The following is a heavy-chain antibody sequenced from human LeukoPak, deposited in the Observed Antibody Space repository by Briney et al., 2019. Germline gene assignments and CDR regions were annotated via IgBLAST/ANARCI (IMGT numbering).Heavy chain of an antibody. J-gene: IGHJ5*02. CDR3: ARGGQGGYYTGRAFKNWFDP. CDR2: IYYSGST. V-gene: IGHV4-39*07. Sequence: SETLSLTCAVYGGSFSSYYWGWIRQPPGKGLEWIGSIYYSGSTYYNPSLKSRVTISVDTSKNQFSLKLSSVTAADTAVYYCARGGQGGYYTGRAFKNWFDPWGQGTLVTVSS. D-gene: IGHD3-3*01. CDR1: GGSFSSYY.